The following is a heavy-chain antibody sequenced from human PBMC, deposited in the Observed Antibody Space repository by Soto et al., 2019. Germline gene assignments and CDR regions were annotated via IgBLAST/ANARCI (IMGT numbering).Heavy chain of an antibody. V-gene: IGHV3-7*01. D-gene: IGHD3-3*01. CDR1: GFTFSSYW. CDR3: ARSEGDSYDFWSGYSRNPSTEVWFDY. J-gene: IGHJ4*02. CDR2: IKQDGSEK. Sequence: GGSLRLSCAASGFTFSSYWMSWVRQAPGKGLEWVANIKQDGSEKYYVDSVKGRFTISRDNAKNSLYLQMTSLRAEDTAVYYCARSEGDSYDFWSGYSRNPSTEVWFDYWGQGTLVTVSS.